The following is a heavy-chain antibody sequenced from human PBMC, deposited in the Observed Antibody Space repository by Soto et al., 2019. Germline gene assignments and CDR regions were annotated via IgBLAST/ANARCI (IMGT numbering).Heavy chain of an antibody. Sequence: SETLSLTCTVSGGSISSGGYYWIWIRQHPGKGLVWIGYIYYIGSTYYNPSLKIRVTISVDTSRNQFSLKLSSVTGADTVVYYCARVFGSGSYYNLALYYNYGMDVWGQGTTVTVSS. J-gene: IGHJ6*02. V-gene: IGHV4-31*03. D-gene: IGHD3-10*01. CDR2: IYYIGST. CDR1: GGSISSGGYY. CDR3: ARVFGSGSYYNLALYYNYGMDV.